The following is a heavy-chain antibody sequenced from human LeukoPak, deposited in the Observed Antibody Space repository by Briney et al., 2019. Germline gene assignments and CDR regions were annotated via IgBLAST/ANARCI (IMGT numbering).Heavy chain of an antibody. V-gene: IGHV3-9*01. D-gene: IGHD6-6*01. CDR3: ASALAARPHY. J-gene: IGHJ4*02. CDR1: GFTFDDYA. CDR2: ISWNSGNI. Sequence: PGGSLRLSCAASGFTFDDYAMHWVRQAPGKGLDWVSGISWNSGNIGYADSVKGRFTISRDNAKNSLYLQMNSLRAEDTAVYYCASALAARPHYWGQGTLVTVSS.